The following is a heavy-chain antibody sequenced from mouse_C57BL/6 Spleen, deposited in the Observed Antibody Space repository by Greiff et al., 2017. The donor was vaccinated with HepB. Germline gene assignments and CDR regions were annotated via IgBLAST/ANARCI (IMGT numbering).Heavy chain of an antibody. J-gene: IGHJ4*01. CDR2: ITDGGSYT. CDR3: AGDKDHAGGSYAIDY. CDR1: GFTFSSYA. D-gene: IGHD1-1*02. Sequence: EVMLVESGGGLVKPGGSLKLSCAASGFTFSSYAMSLVRQTPEKTLEWVATITDGGSYTYYPDHVKVRFTISRDNATNNRYLQISHLKSADTAMFYGAGDKDHAGGSYAIDYWGQGTSDNVSS. V-gene: IGHV5-4*01.